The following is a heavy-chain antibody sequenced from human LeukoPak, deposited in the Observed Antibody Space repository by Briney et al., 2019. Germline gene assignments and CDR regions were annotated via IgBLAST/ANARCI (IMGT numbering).Heavy chain of an antibody. Sequence: PSETLSLTCTVSGGSISSYYWSWIRQPPGKGLEWIGYIYYSGSTNYNPSLKSRVTISVDTSKNQFSLKLSSVTAADTAVYYCARAAPATVTRFGKDAFDIWGQGTMVTVSS. CDR3: ARAAPATVTRFGKDAFDI. D-gene: IGHD4-17*01. CDR2: IYYSGST. CDR1: GGSISSYY. V-gene: IGHV4-59*01. J-gene: IGHJ3*02.